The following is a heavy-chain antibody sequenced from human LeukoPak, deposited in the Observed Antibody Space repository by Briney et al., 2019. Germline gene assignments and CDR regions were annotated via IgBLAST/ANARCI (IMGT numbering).Heavy chain of an antibody. CDR3: ARSLGHNAFDI. D-gene: IGHD7-27*01. Sequence: PSETLSLTCAVYGGSFSGYYWSWIRQPPGKGLEWIGEINHSGSTNYNPSLMSRVAISVDTSKNQSSLKLSSVTAADTAVYYCARSLGHNAFDIWGQGTMVTVSS. J-gene: IGHJ3*02. CDR2: INHSGST. V-gene: IGHV4-34*01. CDR1: GGSFSGYY.